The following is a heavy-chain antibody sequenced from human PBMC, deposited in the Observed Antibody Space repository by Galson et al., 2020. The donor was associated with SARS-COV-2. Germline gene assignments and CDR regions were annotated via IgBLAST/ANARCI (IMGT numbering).Heavy chain of an antibody. J-gene: IGHJ3*02. CDR1: GFTFSSYA. CDR3: ATPRGDIVVVPAAEWNAFDI. CDR2: ISGSGGST. Sequence: GGSLRLSCAASGFTFSSYAMSWVRQAPGKGLEWVSAISGSGGSTYYADSVKGRFTISRDNSKNTLYLQMNSLRAEDTAVYYCATPRGDIVVVPAAEWNAFDIWGQGTMVTVSS. D-gene: IGHD2-2*01. V-gene: IGHV3-23*01.